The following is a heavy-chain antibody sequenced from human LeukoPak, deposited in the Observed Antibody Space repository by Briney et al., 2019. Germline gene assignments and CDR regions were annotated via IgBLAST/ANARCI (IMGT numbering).Heavy chain of an antibody. J-gene: IGHJ6*02. CDR3: ARDVVAGPEGIYYYGMDV. V-gene: IGHV3-11*01. Sequence: GGSLRLSCAASGFTFSDYYMSWIRQAPGKGLEWVSYISSSVSSMWYADSVKGRFTISRDNAKNSLYLQMNSLRAEDTAVYYCARDVVAGPEGIYYYGMDVWGQGTTVTVSS. CDR1: GFTFSDYY. CDR2: ISSSVSSM. D-gene: IGHD6-19*01.